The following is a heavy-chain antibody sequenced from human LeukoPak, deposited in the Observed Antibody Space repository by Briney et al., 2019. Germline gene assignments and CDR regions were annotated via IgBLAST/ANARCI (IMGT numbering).Heavy chain of an antibody. CDR2: IYYSGST. CDR1: GGSISSGGYY. V-gene: IGHV4-31*03. J-gene: IGHJ5*02. D-gene: IGHD3-22*01. Sequence: TSETLSLTCTVSGGSISSGGYYWSWLRQHPGKGLEWIGYIYYSGSTYYNPSLKSRVTISVDTSKNQFSLKLSSVTAADTAVYYCARDSYYYDRSGYYDNWFDPWGQGTLVTVSS. CDR3: ARDSYYYDRSGYYDNWFDP.